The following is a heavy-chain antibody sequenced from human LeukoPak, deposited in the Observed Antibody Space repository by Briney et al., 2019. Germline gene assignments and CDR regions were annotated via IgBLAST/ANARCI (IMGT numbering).Heavy chain of an antibody. D-gene: IGHD3-10*01. CDR3: ASLRRGSGSYYQAI. CDR2: IRYDGSNK. V-gene: IGHV3-30*02. CDR1: GFTFSSYG. Sequence: GGALRLSWAASGFTFSSYGMHWVRQAPGEGLGGVGFIRYDGSNKYYADSVKSRFTISRDNSKNTLYLQMNSLRAEDTAVYYCASLRRGSGSYYQAIWGQGTMVTVSS. J-gene: IGHJ3*02.